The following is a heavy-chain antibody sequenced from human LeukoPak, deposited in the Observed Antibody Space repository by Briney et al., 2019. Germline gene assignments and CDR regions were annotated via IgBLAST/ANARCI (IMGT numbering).Heavy chain of an antibody. CDR1: GFTFSSYA. CDR3: ERGWRMGDYYYGMDV. J-gene: IGHJ6*02. D-gene: IGHD1-26*01. CDR2: ISYDGSNK. Sequence: PGRSLRLSCAASGFTFSSYAMHWVRQAPGKGLEWVAVISYDGSNKYYADSVKGQFTISRDNSKNTLYLQMNSLRAEDTAVYYCERGWRMGDYYYGMDVWGQGTTVTVSS. V-gene: IGHV3-30-3*01.